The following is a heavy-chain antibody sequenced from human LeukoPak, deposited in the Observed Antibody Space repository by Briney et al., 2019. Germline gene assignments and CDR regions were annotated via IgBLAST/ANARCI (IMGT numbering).Heavy chain of an antibody. Sequence: SETLSLTCTVSGGSISSGGYYWSWIRQHPGKGLEWIGYIYYSGSTYYNPSLKSRVTISVDTSKNQFSLKLSSVTAADTAVYYCARGHYYGSGSYGPQGWFDPWGQGTLVTVSS. CDR1: GGSISSGGYY. CDR3: ARGHYYGSGSYGPQGWFDP. D-gene: IGHD3-10*01. J-gene: IGHJ5*02. V-gene: IGHV4-31*03. CDR2: IYYSGST.